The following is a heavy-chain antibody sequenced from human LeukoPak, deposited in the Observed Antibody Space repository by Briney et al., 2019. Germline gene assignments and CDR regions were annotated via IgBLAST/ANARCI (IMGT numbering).Heavy chain of an antibody. V-gene: IGHV3-7*01. CDR1: GFTFSTYW. Sequence: PGGSLRLSCAASGFTFSTYWLSWVRQAPGKGLEWVANINEDGSEKYYVDSVKGRFTISRDNAKNSLYLQLNSLTVEDTAVYYCARDPAAWDYWGQGSLVTVSS. CDR2: INEDGSEK. J-gene: IGHJ4*02. CDR3: ARDPAAWDY. D-gene: IGHD6-13*01.